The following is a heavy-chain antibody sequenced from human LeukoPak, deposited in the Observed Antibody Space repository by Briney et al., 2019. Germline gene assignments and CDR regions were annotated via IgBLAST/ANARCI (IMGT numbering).Heavy chain of an antibody. D-gene: IGHD6-19*01. Sequence: PGGSLRLSCAASGFTFSIYGMHWVRQAPGKGLEWVSAISGSGGSTYYADSVKGRFTISRDNSKNTLYLQMNSLRAEDTAVYYCAKAGQWLVYFDYWGQGTLVTVSS. CDR3: AKAGQWLVYFDY. J-gene: IGHJ4*02. V-gene: IGHV3-23*01. CDR2: ISGSGGST. CDR1: GFTFSIYG.